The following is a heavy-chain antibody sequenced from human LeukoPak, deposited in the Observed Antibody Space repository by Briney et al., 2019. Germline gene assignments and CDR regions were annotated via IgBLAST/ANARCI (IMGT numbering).Heavy chain of an antibody. CDR2: IRGSGGST. CDR1: GFTFSSYA. V-gene: IGHV3-23*01. J-gene: IGHJ3*02. Sequence: GGSLRLSCAASGFTFSSYAMSWVRQAPGKGLEWVSLIRGSGGSTYYAESVKGRFTISRDNSKNTLYLQMNSLRAEDTAVFYCAKDRDDYVWGSYLGAFDIWGQGTMVTVSS. CDR3: AKDRDDYVWGSYLGAFDI. D-gene: IGHD3-16*01.